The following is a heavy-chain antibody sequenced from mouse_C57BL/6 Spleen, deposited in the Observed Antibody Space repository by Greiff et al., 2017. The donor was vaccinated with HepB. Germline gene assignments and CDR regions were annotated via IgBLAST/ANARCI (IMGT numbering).Heavy chain of an antibody. V-gene: IGHV5-4*01. CDR1: GFTFSSYA. Sequence: EVHLVESGGGLVKPGGSLKLSCAASGFTFSSYAMSWVRQTPEKRLEWVATISDGGSYTYYPDNVKGRFTISRDNAKNNLYLQMSHLKSDDTAMYYCAREVYYDYDGFAYWGQGTLVTVSA. D-gene: IGHD2-4*01. CDR2: ISDGGSYT. CDR3: AREVYYDYDGFAY. J-gene: IGHJ3*01.